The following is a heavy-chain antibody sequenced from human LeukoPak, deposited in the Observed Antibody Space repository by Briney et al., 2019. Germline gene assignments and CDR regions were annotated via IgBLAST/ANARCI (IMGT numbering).Heavy chain of an antibody. CDR3: ARGGLPGGFDY. D-gene: IGHD2-15*01. V-gene: IGHV3-74*01. J-gene: IGHJ4*02. CDR2: IKGDGTSI. CDR1: GFTFSNFW. Sequence: PGGSLRLSCAASGFTFSNFWMFWVRQAPGKGXVWVSHIKGDGTSISYADSVQGRFTISRDNAMSTLYLQLNSLRVDDTALYYCARGGLPGGFDYWGQGVLVTVS.